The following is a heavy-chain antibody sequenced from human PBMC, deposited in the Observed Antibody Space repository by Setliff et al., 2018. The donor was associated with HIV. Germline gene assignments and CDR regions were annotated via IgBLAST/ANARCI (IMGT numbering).Heavy chain of an antibody. V-gene: IGHV4-4*07. CDR2: IYSSGST. CDR1: GGSISSYY. CDR3: ARVRFNFDNVRCFDL. D-gene: IGHD1-20*01. J-gene: IGHJ2*01. Sequence: ETLSLTCTVSGGSISSYYWSWIRQPAGKGLEWIGRIYSSGSTNYNPSLKSRVTMSVDTSKNQFSLKLSSVTAADTAVYYCARVRFNFDNVRCFDLWGPGTLVTVSS.